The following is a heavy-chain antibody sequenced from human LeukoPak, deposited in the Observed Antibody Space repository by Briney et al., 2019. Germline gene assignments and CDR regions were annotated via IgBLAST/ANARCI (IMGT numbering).Heavy chain of an antibody. D-gene: IGHD3-22*01. V-gene: IGHV4-34*01. CDR2: INHIRNN. CDR1: VGPFSGYY. Sequence: LETLSLTCAVNVGPFSGYYWSWVRQPPGKGLEWIGEINHIRNNNYNPSLTRRVTISVDSSTSHFSLRLTSVTAADTAVYCATKTSLTYYYNRREVFGLDVWGQGTTVTVSS. J-gene: IGHJ6*02. CDR3: TKTSLTYYYNRREVFGLDV.